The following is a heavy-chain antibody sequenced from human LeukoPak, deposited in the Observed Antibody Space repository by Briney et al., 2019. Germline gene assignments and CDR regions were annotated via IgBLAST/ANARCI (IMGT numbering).Heavy chain of an antibody. Sequence: GGSLRLSCAASGFTLSSYWMHWVRQAPGKGLVWVSRINSDGSSTSYADSVKGRFTISRDNAKNTLYLQMNSLRAEDTAVYYCARAYYYDSSGYYYPFDYWGQGTLVTVSS. D-gene: IGHD3-22*01. CDR2: INSDGSST. V-gene: IGHV3-74*01. CDR1: GFTLSSYW. CDR3: ARAYYYDSSGYYYPFDY. J-gene: IGHJ4*02.